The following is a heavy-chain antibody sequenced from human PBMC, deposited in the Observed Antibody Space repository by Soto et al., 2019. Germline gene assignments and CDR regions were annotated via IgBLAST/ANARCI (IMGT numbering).Heavy chain of an antibody. Sequence: PGASMTISWQFSGDRFTNYGFGLVRPLPGKGLEWMGIIYPGDSDTRYSPSFQGQVTISADKSISTAYLQWSSLKASDTAMYYCARHFSSVTTVTIDYWGQGTLVTVSS. CDR1: GDRFTNYG. CDR3: ARHFSSVTTVTIDY. D-gene: IGHD4-17*01. CDR2: IYPGDSDT. J-gene: IGHJ4*02. V-gene: IGHV5-51*01.